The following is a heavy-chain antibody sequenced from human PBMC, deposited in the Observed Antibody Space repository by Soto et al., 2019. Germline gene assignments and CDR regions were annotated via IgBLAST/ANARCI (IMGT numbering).Heavy chain of an antibody. J-gene: IGHJ5*02. CDR3: ARDMGITGTAT. CDR1: GASISSYY. D-gene: IGHD1-7*01. Sequence: PSETLSLTCTVSGASISSYYWSWIRQPPGKGLEWIGYIYYSGGTNYNPSLKSRLTISVDTSRNQFSLKLSSVTPADTAVYYCARDMGITGTATWGQGTLVTVSS. CDR2: IYYSGGT. V-gene: IGHV4-59*01.